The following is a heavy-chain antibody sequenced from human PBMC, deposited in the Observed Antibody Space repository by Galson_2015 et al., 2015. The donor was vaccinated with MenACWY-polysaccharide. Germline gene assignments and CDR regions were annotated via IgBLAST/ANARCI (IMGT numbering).Heavy chain of an antibody. V-gene: IGHV3-7*01. CDR3: ARGHYGMDV. Sequence: SLRLSCAVSGFKFSNYWMTWVRQAPGKGLEWVANIKKDRSEKHYVDSVRGRFTISRDNALYLQMNSLRAEDTAVYFCARGHYGMDVWGQGTTVTVSS. CDR1: GFKFSNYW. CDR2: IKKDRSEK. J-gene: IGHJ6*02.